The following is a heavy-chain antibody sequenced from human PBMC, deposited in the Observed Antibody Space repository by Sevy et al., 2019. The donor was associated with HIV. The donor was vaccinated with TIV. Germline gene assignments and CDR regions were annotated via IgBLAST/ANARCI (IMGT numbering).Heavy chain of an antibody. CDR2: ISSSFYI. J-gene: IGHJ4*02. V-gene: IGHV3-21*01. Sequence: GGSLRLSCAASGFTFSVYSMNWVRQAPGKGLEWVSSISSSFYINYADSVKGRFTISRDNAKNSLYLQMNSLRADDTAVYYCARDLPPSATTVAHFDYWGRGTLVTVSS. CDR1: GFTFSVYS. CDR3: ARDLPPSATTVAHFDY. D-gene: IGHD4-17*01.